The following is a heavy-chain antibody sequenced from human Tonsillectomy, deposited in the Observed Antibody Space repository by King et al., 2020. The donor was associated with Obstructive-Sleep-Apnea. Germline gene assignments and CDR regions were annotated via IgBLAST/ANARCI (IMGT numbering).Heavy chain of an antibody. CDR1: DGSISSADYY. J-gene: IGHJ2*01. V-gene: IGHV4-30-4*01. CDR2: IYYSGST. CDR3: ARGYWSFDL. Sequence: VQLQESGPGLVKPSQTLSLTCTVSDGSISSADYYCSWIRQPPGKGLEWIGYIYYSGSTYHNPSLENRVTMSVDTSKNQFSLKLSSVTAADTAVYYCARGYWSFDLWGRGTLVPVSS.